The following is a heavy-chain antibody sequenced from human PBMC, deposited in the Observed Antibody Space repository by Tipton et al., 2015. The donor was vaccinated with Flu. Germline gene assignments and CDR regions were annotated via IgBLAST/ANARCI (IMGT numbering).Heavy chain of an antibody. V-gene: IGHV4-61*02. D-gene: IGHD3-10*01. CDR3: ARGGAGITMVRGATYYYYYMDV. CDR2: IYTRGST. CDR1: GGSISSDSYY. Sequence: TLSLTCTVSGGSISSDSYYWSWIRQPAGKGLEWIGRIYTRGSTNYNPSLKSRVTMSVDTSKNQFSLKLSSVTAADTAVYYCARGGAGITMVRGATYYYYYMDVWGKGTTVTVSS. J-gene: IGHJ6*03.